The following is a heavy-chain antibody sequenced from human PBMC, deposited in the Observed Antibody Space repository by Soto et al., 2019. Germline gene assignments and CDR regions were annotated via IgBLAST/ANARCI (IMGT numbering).Heavy chain of an antibody. D-gene: IGHD3-16*02. Sequence: SEILSHTSTVSDGSIRNYYWSRIRKQKGKGLEWSGYIYYSGSTNYTPSLKSRVTISVDTSKNQFSLKLSSVTAADTAVYYCARVFSVSGVGELPFYYYFYMDVWGKGTTVTVSS. CDR2: IYYSGST. CDR3: ARVFSVSGVGELPFYYYFYMDV. CDR1: DGSIRNYY. V-gene: IGHV4-59*01. J-gene: IGHJ6*03.